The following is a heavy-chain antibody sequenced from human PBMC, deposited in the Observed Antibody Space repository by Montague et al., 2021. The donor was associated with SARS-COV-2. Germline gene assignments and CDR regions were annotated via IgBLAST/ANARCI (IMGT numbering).Heavy chain of an antibody. J-gene: IGHJ6*02. V-gene: IGHV3-13*04. Sequence: SLRLSCEASGFTFSSYDMHWVRQATGKGLEWVSAIGTAGDTYYPGSVKGRFTISRENAKNSLYLQMNSLRAGDTAVYYCARGDTAMVRGYYYYGMDVWGQGTTVTVSS. CDR2: IGTAGDT. D-gene: IGHD5-18*01. CDR1: GFTFSSYD. CDR3: ARGDTAMVRGYYYYGMDV.